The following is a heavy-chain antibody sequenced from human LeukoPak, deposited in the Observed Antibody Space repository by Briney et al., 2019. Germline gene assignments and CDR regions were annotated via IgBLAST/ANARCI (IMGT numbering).Heavy chain of an antibody. CDR2: IRYDGSNK. CDR3: AKVAEMATIGGLDY. D-gene: IGHD5-24*01. Sequence: GGSLRLSCAASGFTFSSYGMHWVRQAPGKGLERVACIRYDGSNKYYADPVKGRFTISRDNSKKTLYLQMNSLRAEDTAVYYCAKVAEMATIGGLDYWGQGTLVTVSA. V-gene: IGHV3-30*02. J-gene: IGHJ4*02. CDR1: GFTFSSYG.